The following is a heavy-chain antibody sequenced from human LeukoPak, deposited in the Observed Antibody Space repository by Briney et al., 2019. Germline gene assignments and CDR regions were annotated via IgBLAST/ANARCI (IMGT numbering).Heavy chain of an antibody. D-gene: IGHD3-22*01. CDR1: GGAISPYY. V-gene: IGHV4-59*01. Sequence: SETLSLTCNVSGGAISPYYWTWIRQPPGKGLEWIGDIYYSGTINYSPSLKSRVTISVDTSKSQFSLQLRSVSAADTAVYYCARQTYSSGYRIFDYWGQGTLVTASS. J-gene: IGHJ4*02. CDR2: IYYSGTI. CDR3: ARQTYSSGYRIFDY.